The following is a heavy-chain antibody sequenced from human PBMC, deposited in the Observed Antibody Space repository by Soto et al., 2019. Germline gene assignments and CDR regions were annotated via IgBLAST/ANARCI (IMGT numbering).Heavy chain of an antibody. CDR1: GGSISSYY. V-gene: IGHV4-59*01. CDR3: ARSYGSELDY. Sequence: QVQLQESGPGLVKPSETLSLTCTVSGGSISSYYWSWIRQPPGKGLEWIGYIYYSGSTNYNPSLKSRVTISVDTSKNQFSLKLSSVTAADTAVYYCARSYGSELDYWGQGTLVTVSS. CDR2: IYYSGST. J-gene: IGHJ4*02. D-gene: IGHD3-10*01.